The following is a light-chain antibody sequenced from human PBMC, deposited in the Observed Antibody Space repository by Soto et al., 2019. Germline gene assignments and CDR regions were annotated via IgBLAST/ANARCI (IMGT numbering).Light chain of an antibody. CDR2: AAS. Sequence: DIQMTQSPSSLSASVEDRVTITCRASQSISSSLNWYQQKPGKAPRLLIYAASNLQSGVPSRLSGSGSGTDCTLTINSLQPEDFETYHCQHSCNTPYTHGQGTKLDIK. CDR1: QSISSS. CDR3: QHSCNTPYT. J-gene: IGKJ2*01. V-gene: IGKV1-39*01.